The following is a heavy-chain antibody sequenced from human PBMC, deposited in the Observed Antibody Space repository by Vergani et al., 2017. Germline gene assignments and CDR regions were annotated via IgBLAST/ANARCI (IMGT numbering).Heavy chain of an antibody. Sequence: QVQLVQSGAEVKKPGSSVKVSCKTSGYTFTNYYMHWVRQAPGQGLEWMGIINPSGGSTSYAQKFQGRVTLTRDTSTSTVYMELSSLRSEDTAVYYCARGIGHYYYYGMDVWGQGTTVTVSS. CDR1: GYTFTNYY. CDR2: INPSGGST. CDR3: ARGIGHYYYYGMDV. V-gene: IGHV1-46*01. J-gene: IGHJ6*02.